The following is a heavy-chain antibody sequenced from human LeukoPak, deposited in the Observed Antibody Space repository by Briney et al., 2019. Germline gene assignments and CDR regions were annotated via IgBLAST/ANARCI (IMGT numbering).Heavy chain of an antibody. D-gene: IGHD6-19*01. CDR1: GGSFSGYY. CDR2: INHSGST. V-gene: IGHV4-34*01. J-gene: IGHJ4*02. Sequence: SETLSLTCAVYGGSFSGYYWSWIRQPPGKGLEWIGEINHSGSTNYNPSLKSRVTISVDTSTNQFSLKLSSVTAADTAVYYCARGDSSDSSYYFDYWGQGTLVTVSS. CDR3: ARGDSSDSSYYFDY.